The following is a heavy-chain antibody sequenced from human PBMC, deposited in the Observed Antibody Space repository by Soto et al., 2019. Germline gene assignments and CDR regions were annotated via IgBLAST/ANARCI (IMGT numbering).Heavy chain of an antibody. V-gene: IGHV1-69*01. CDR3: ARSITIFGVVTKPQYYFDY. J-gene: IGHJ4*02. D-gene: IGHD3-3*01. CDR2: IIPIFGTA. CDR1: GGTFSSYA. Sequence: QVQLVQSGAEVKKPGSSVKVSCKASGGTFSSYAISWVRQAPGQGLEWMGGIIPIFGTANYAQKFQSRVTITADESTSTAYMELSSLRSEDTAVYYCARSITIFGVVTKPQYYFDYWGQGTLVTVSS.